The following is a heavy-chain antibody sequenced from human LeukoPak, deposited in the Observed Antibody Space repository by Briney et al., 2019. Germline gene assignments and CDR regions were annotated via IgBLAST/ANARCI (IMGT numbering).Heavy chain of an antibody. V-gene: IGHV3-21*01. CDR2: ISSSRSYI. CDR1: GFTFSSYS. J-gene: IGHJ4*02. D-gene: IGHD3-9*01. CDR3: ARSRYYDILTGYAY. Sequence: PGGSLRLSCAASGFTFSSYSMNWVRQAPGKGLEWVSSISSSRSYIYYADSVKGRFTISRDNAKNSLYLQMNSLRAEDTAVYYCARSRYYDILTGYAYWGQGTLVTVSS.